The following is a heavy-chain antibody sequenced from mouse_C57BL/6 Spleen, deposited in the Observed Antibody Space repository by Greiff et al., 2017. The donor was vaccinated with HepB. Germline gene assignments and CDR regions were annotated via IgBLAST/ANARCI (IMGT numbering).Heavy chain of an antibody. CDR3: ARPSTMVTTSFAY. J-gene: IGHJ3*01. Sequence: EVKLMESGPELVKPGASVKMSCKASGYTFTDYNMHWVKQSHGKSLEWIGYINPNNGGTSYKQKFKGKATLTVNKSSSTAYMELRSLTSEDSAVYFCARPSTMVTTSFAYWGQGTLVTVSA. D-gene: IGHD2-2*01. CDR1: GYTFTDYN. V-gene: IGHV1-22*01. CDR2: INPNNGGT.